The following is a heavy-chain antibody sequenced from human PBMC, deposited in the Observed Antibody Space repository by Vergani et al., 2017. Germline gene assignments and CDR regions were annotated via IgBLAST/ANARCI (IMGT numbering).Heavy chain of an antibody. CDR2: INPNSGGT. CDR3: ARDDSSGGTGFDY. Sequence: QVQLVQSGAEVKKPGSSVKVSCKASGGTFSSYAISWVRQAPGQGLEWMGWINPNSGGTNYAQKFQGRVTMTRDTSISTAYMELRSLRSDDTAVYYCARDDSSGGTGFDYWGQGTLVTVSS. J-gene: IGHJ4*02. D-gene: IGHD6-19*01. V-gene: IGHV1-2*02. CDR1: GGTFSSYA.